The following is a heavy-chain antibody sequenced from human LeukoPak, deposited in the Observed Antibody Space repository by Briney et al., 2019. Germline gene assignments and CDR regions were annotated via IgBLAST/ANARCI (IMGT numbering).Heavy chain of an antibody. D-gene: IGHD3-22*01. CDR3: ATYYYDSSXXXVFDY. CDR1: GGSISSYY. J-gene: IGHJ4*02. V-gene: IGHV4-59*01. Sequence: SETLSLTCTVSGGSISSYYWSWIRQPPGKGLEWIGYIYYSGSTNYNPSLKSRVTISVDTSKNQFSLKLSSVTAADTAVYYCATYYYDSSXXXVFDYWGQGTLVTVSS. CDR2: IYYSGST.